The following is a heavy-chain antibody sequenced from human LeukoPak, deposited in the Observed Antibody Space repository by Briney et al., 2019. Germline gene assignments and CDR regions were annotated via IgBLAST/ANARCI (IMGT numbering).Heavy chain of an antibody. CDR3: TRVGYIDEGIDY. D-gene: IGHD5-24*01. CDR2: IKQDGSKK. Sequence: GGSLRLSCTVSGFTFSTSIMHWVRQTPSKGLEWVANIKQDGSKKSYVDSVKGRFTISRDNAKNSLYLQMNSLRAEDTAIYYCTRVGYIDEGIDYWGQGTLVTVSS. V-gene: IGHV3-7*04. J-gene: IGHJ4*02. CDR1: GFTFSTSI.